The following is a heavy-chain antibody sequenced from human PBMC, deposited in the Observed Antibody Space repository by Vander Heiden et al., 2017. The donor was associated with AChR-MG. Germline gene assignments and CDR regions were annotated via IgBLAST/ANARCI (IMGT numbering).Heavy chain of an antibody. CDR3: ASQGGSSWFDY. CDR2: ISGSGGTT. CDR1: GFTFSSYA. V-gene: IGHV3-23*01. J-gene: IGHJ4*02. Sequence: EMQLLESGGGFVQPVGSLRLPCAASGFTFSSYAMTWVRQAPGEGLEWVSAISGSGGTTYYADSVRGRFTISRDNSKNTLYLQMNSLRVEDTAVFYCASQGGSSWFDYWGQGTLVTVSS. D-gene: IGHD6-13*01.